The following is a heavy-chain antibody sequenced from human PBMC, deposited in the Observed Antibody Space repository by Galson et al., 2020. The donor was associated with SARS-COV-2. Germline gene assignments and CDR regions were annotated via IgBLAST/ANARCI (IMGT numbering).Heavy chain of an antibody. Sequence: GESLKISCTVSGPTFGEYLMSWARQAPGKGLEGVGFIRTKGFGATTEHAPSVAGRFSISRDDSRSIVYLQMNRLRTEDTAIYYCTGEHYYYGSGSYLPWGQGTLVTVS. D-gene: IGHD3-10*01. V-gene: IGHV3-49*02. J-gene: IGHJ5*02. CDR1: GPTFGEYL. CDR3: TGEHYYYGSGSYLP. CDR2: IRTKGFGATT.